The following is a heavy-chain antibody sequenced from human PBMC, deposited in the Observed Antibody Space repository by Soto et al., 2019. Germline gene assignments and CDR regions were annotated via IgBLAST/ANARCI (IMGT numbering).Heavy chain of an antibody. Sequence: LRLSSAASGFTFSSYVMHWVRQAPGKGLEWVAVIWYDGSNKYYADSVKGRFTISRDNSKNTMYLQMNSLRAEDTAVYYCARAGGGSSFDYWGQGTLVTVSS. CDR3: ARAGGGSSFDY. CDR1: GFTFSSYV. J-gene: IGHJ4*02. CDR2: IWYDGSNK. D-gene: IGHD3-16*01. V-gene: IGHV3-33*01.